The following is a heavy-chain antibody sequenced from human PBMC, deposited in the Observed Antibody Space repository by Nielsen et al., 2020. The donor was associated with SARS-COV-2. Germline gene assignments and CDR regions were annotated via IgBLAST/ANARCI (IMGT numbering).Heavy chain of an antibody. CDR2: LNSDGSNT. J-gene: IGHJ2*01. V-gene: IGHV3-74*01. CDR3: ARGVDL. Sequence: GESLKISCAASGFTFSTYWMHWVRQAPGKGLVWVSRLNSDGSNTGYADSVKGRFIIYRDNAKNTLYLQMNSLRAEDTAVYYCARGVDLWGRGTLVTVSS. CDR1: GFTFSTYW.